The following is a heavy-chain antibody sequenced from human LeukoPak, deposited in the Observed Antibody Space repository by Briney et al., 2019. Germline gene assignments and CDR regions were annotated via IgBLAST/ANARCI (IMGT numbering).Heavy chain of an antibody. Sequence: GGSLRLSCAASGFTFSSYSMNWVRQAPGKGLEWVSYISSSSINIYYADSVKGRFTISRDNAKNSLYLQMNSLRAEDTAVYYCASGYCSGTSCPYYYYYYYMDVWGKGTTVTVSS. CDR2: ISSSSINI. CDR1: GFTFSSYS. V-gene: IGHV3-48*01. J-gene: IGHJ6*03. D-gene: IGHD2-2*01. CDR3: ASGYCSGTSCPYYYYYYYMDV.